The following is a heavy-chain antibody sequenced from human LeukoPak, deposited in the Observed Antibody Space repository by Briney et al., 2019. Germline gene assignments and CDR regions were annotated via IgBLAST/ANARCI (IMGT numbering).Heavy chain of an antibody. Sequence: SQTLSLTCTVSGGSISSGGYYWSWIRQHPGKGLEWIGYIYYSGSTYYNPSLKSRVTISVDTSKNQFSLKLSSVTAADTAVYYCARDQLELRYYYYGMDVWGQGTTVTVSS. J-gene: IGHJ6*02. CDR1: GGSISSGGYY. CDR3: ARDQLELRYYYYGMDV. CDR2: IYYSGST. V-gene: IGHV4-31*03. D-gene: IGHD1-7*01.